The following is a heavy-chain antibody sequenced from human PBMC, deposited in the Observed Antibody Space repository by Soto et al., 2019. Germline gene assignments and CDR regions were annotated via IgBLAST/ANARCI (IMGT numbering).Heavy chain of an antibody. CDR3: AHRRARTSARDDDYDI. Sequence: QITLNESGPTLVTPTKTRTLTCFFSGFSLSTNGEGVGWIRQPPGKSLEWLALIYWDDAKRYNSVLKNRLTITKDTSRNQVDITMSKMEPIDTATYYWAHRRARTSARDDDYDIWGQGTVVTVSS. CDR2: IYWDDAK. V-gene: IGHV2-5*02. CDR1: GFSLSTNGEG. D-gene: IGHD6-6*01. J-gene: IGHJ3*02.